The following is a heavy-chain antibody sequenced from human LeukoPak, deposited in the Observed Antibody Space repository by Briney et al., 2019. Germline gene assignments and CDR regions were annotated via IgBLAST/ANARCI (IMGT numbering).Heavy chain of an antibody. CDR1: GGSISSSSYY. J-gene: IGHJ4*02. Sequence: KPSETLSLTCTVSGGSISSSSYYWGWIRQPPGKGLEWIGSIYYSGSTYYNPSLKSRVTISIDTSKKQFSLKLSSVTAADTAVYYCARDYYGSGSYFYYYDYWGQGTLVTVSS. V-gene: IGHV4-39*07. CDR3: ARDYYGSGSYFYYYDY. D-gene: IGHD3-10*01. CDR2: IYYSGST.